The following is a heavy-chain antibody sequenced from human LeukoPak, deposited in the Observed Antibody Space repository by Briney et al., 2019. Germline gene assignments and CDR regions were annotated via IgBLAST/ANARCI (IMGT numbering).Heavy chain of an antibody. CDR2: LSGSGDST. CDR1: GFTFSTYG. V-gene: IGHV3-23*01. CDR3: ASLGGHSLDY. J-gene: IGHJ4*02. D-gene: IGHD5-18*01. Sequence: GGTLRLSCAASGFTFSTYGMSWVRQAPGKGLEWVSALSGSGDSTFYADSVKGRFTISRDNSKNMLYLQMNSLRAEDTAVYYCASLGGHSLDYWGQGTLVTVSS.